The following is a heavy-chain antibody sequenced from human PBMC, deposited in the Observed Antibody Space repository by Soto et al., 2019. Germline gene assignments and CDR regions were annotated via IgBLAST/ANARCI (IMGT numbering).Heavy chain of an antibody. CDR1: GFTFSSYS. D-gene: IGHD5-18*01. CDR2: ISSSSSTI. CDR3: ARDERQFEYSYGHPYYFDY. V-gene: IGHV3-48*02. J-gene: IGHJ4*02. Sequence: EVQLVESGGGLVQPGGSLRLSCAASGFTFSSYSMNWVRQAPGKGLEWVSYISSSSSTIYYADSVKGRFTISRDNAKNSLYLQMNSLRDEDTAVYYCARDERQFEYSYGHPYYFDYWGQGTLVTVSS.